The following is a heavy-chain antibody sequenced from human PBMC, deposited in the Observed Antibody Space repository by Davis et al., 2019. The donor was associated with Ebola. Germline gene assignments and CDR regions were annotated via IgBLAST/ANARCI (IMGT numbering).Heavy chain of an antibody. D-gene: IGHD5-24*01. J-gene: IGHJ6*04. Sequence: SVKGRFTISRDNAKNSLYLQMNSLRAEDTAVYYCARDKDGYNYYYYYGMDVWGKGTTVTVSS. CDR3: ARDKDGYNYYYYYGMDV. V-gene: IGHV3-11*01.